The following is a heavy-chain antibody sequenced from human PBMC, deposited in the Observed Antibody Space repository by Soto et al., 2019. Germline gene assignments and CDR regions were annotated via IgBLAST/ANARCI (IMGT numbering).Heavy chain of an antibody. CDR3: AKGLRRYDSSGYYIDY. J-gene: IGHJ4*02. Sequence: EVQLLESGGGLVQPGGSLRLSCAASGFTFSSYAMSWVRQAPGKGLEWVSAISGSGGSTYYADSVKGRFTISSGNSKNTLYLQMNSLRAEDTAVYYCAKGLRRYDSSGYYIDYWGQGTLVTVSS. V-gene: IGHV3-23*01. CDR2: ISGSGGST. D-gene: IGHD3-22*01. CDR1: GFTFSSYA.